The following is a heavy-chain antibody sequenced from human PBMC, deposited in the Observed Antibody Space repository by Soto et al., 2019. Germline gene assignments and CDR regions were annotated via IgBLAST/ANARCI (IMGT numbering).Heavy chain of an antibody. Sequence: ASVKVSCKASGGTFSSYAISWVRQAPGQGLEWMGGIIPIFGTANYAQKFQGRVTITADESTSTAYMELSSLRSEDTAVYYCARYSGGDGYNYVFDYWGQGTLVTVSS. CDR1: GGTFSSYA. V-gene: IGHV1-69*13. J-gene: IGHJ4*02. D-gene: IGHD2-21*01. CDR3: ARYSGGDGYNYVFDY. CDR2: IIPIFGTA.